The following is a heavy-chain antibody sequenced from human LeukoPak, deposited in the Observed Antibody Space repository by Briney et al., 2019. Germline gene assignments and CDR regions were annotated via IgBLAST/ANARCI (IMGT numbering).Heavy chain of an antibody. Sequence: GGSLRLSCAPSGFTFSSYGMHWVRQAPGKGLEWVAFIRYDGSNKYYADSVKGRFTISRDNSKNTLYLQMNSLRAEDTAVYYCAREKLRRNWFDPWGQGTLVTVSS. D-gene: IGHD2-15*01. V-gene: IGHV3-30*02. CDR2: IRYDGSNK. CDR1: GFTFSSYG. J-gene: IGHJ5*02. CDR3: AREKLRRNWFDP.